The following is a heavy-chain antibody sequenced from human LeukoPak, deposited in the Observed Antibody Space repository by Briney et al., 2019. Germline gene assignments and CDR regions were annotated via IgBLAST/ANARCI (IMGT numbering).Heavy chain of an antibody. V-gene: IGHV3-7*03. D-gene: IGHD2-2*01. Sequence: GGSLRLSCAASGFTFSNYWMTWVRQAPGKGLEWVAHINQDGSKEYYMDSVKARFTISRDNAKNSLSLQMNSLRAEDTALYYCARAPITSPFYFDYWGQGTLVTVSS. CDR3: ARAPITSPFYFDY. CDR2: INQDGSKE. J-gene: IGHJ4*02. CDR1: GFTFSNYW.